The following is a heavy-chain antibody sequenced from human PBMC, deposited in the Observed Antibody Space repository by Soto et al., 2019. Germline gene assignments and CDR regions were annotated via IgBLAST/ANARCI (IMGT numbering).Heavy chain of an antibody. V-gene: IGHV3-30-3*01. D-gene: IGHD1-26*01. CDR1: GFTFSSYA. Sequence: HPGGSLRLSCAASGFTFSSYAMHWVRQAPGKGLEWVAVISYDGSNKYYADSVKGRFTISRDNSKNTLYLQMNSLRAEDTAVYYCARSSGSSGLDPWGQGTLVTVSS. CDR3: ARSSGSSGLDP. J-gene: IGHJ5*02. CDR2: ISYDGSNK.